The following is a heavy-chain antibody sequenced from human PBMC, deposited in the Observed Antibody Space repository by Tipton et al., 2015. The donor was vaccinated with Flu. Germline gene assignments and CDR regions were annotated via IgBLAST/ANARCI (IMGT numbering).Heavy chain of an antibody. V-gene: IGHV3-11*01. CDR3: ATGLLGFEF. Sequence: QLVQSGGGLVKPGGSLRLSCAASGISFSDYHMSWIRQAPGKGLEWVSHISSSGITRSYSDSVRGRFTISRDNSNNSLFLHMKSLTVEDAAVYYCATGLLGFEFWGHGTVVTVSS. CDR1: GISFSDYH. D-gene: IGHD3-3*01. J-gene: IGHJ4*01. CDR2: ISSSGITR.